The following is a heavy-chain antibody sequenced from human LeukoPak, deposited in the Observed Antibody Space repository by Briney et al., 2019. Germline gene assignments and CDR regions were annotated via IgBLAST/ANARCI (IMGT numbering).Heavy chain of an antibody. J-gene: IGHJ6*02. D-gene: IGHD5-12*01. CDR3: AQRGYSGYDSHGYYYGMDV. Sequence: GASVKVSCKASGGTFSSYAISWVRQAPGQGLEWMGGIIPIFGTANYAQKFQGRVTITTDESTSTAYMELSSLRSEDTAVYYCAQRGYSGYDSHGYYYGMDVWGQGTTVTVSS. CDR2: IIPIFGTA. CDR1: GGTFSSYA. V-gene: IGHV1-69*05.